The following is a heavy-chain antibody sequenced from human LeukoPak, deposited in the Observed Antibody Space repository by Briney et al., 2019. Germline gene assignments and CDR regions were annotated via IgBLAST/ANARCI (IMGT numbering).Heavy chain of an antibody. Sequence: SETLSLTCTVSGGSISTYYWSWIRQPPGKGLEWIGYIYHSGSTYYNPSLKSRVTISVDRSKNQFSLKLSSVTAADTAVYYCARGIAATTHFDYWGQGTLVTVSS. CDR1: GGSISTYY. J-gene: IGHJ4*02. V-gene: IGHV4-59*12. D-gene: IGHD5-12*01. CDR3: ARGIAATTHFDY. CDR2: IYHSGST.